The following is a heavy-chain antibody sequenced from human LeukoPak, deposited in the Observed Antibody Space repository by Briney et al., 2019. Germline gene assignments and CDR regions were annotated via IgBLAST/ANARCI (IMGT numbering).Heavy chain of an antibody. J-gene: IGHJ4*02. V-gene: IGHV3-23*01. CDR3: AHASVAVISQNHFDN. D-gene: IGHD3-22*01. CDR1: GFTFSSYS. CDR2: ISGSGINT. Sequence: PGGSLRLSCAASGFTFSSYSMNWVRQAPGKGLEWVSSISGSGINTYYADSVKGRFTISRDNSKNTLNLQMNSLRAEDTAVYYCAHASVAVISQNHFDNWGQGTLVTVSS.